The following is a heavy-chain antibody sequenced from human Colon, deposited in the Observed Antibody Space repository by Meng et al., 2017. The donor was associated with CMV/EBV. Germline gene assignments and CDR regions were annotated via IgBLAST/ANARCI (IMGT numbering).Heavy chain of an antibody. J-gene: IGHJ4*02. Sequence: ASVKVSCKASGYIFTTFGISWVRQAPGQGPEWMERISPYSGHTNSAPKFQGRITLTTDTSTSTAYMDLRSLRSDDTAVYYCVRSLDDASGQFRDYWGQGTLVTVSS. CDR1: GYIFTTFG. CDR3: VRSLDDASGQFRDY. V-gene: IGHV1-18*01. CDR2: ISPYSGHT. D-gene: IGHD3-3*01.